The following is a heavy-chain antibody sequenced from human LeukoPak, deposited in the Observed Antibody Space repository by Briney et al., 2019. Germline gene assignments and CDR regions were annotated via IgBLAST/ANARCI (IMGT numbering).Heavy chain of an antibody. CDR3: ARPGTYYYDSSDGYFQY. CDR2: IYPGDSDT. J-gene: IGHJ1*01. Sequence: GESLKISCKGSGYSFTSNWIGWVRQIPGKGLEWMGIIYPGDSDTRYSPSFQGQVTISADKSISTAYLQWSSLKASDTAMYYCARPGTYYYDSSDGYFQYWGQGTLVTVSS. CDR1: GYSFTSNW. V-gene: IGHV5-51*01. D-gene: IGHD3-22*01.